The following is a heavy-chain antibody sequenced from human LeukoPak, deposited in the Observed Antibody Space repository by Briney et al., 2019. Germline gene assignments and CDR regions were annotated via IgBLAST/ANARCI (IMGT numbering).Heavy chain of an antibody. CDR1: GYTFTSYD. V-gene: IGHV1-8*01. Sequence: ASVKVSCKASGYTFTSYDINWVRQATGQGLEWMGWMNPNSGNTGYAQKFQGRVTMTRNTSISTAYMELSSLRSEDTAVYYCAKDRGTLSWFGELYFDYWGQGTLVTVSS. D-gene: IGHD3-10*01. CDR3: AKDRGTLSWFGELYFDY. J-gene: IGHJ4*02. CDR2: MNPNSGNT.